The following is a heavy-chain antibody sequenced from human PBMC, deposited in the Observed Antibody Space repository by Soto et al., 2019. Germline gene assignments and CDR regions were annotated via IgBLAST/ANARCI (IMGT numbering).Heavy chain of an antibody. D-gene: IGHD3-22*01. V-gene: IGHV3-21*01. J-gene: IGHJ4*02. Sequence: PGGSLRLSCAASGFTFSSYSMNWVRQAPGKGLEWVSSISSSSSYIYYADSVKGRFTISRDNAKNSLYLQMNGLRAEDTAVYYCATSITMIVVANPLDYWGQGILVTVSS. CDR1: GFTFSSYS. CDR3: ATSITMIVVANPLDY. CDR2: ISSSSSYI.